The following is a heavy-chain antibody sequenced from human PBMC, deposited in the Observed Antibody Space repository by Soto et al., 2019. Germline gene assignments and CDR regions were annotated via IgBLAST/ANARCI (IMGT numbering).Heavy chain of an antibody. Sequence: EVQLVESGGGLVQPGGSLRLSCAASGFTFGRHWMHWIRQTPGEGLVSISRVNPEATITDYADYVRGRFTISRDNAKSTLYLEMHRLTAEDTGVYYCARPKGAAYSAFDIWGQGKKVTVAS. CDR3: ARPKGAAYSAFDI. J-gene: IGHJ3*02. V-gene: IGHV3-74*01. CDR1: GFTFGRHW. CDR2: VNPEATIT. D-gene: IGHD2-21*01.